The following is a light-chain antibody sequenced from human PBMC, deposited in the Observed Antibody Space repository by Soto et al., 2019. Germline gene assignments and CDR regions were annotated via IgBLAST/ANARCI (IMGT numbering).Light chain of an antibody. CDR2: AAS. Sequence: DIQMTQSPSSLSAPVGDRVTITCRASQSVRTYLNWYQQERGKAPKLLIHAASSLPSGVPSRFSASGSGTDFTLTITSLQPEDFATYYCQQSYTIPRTFGQGTEVEIK. V-gene: IGKV1-39*01. CDR1: QSVRTY. CDR3: QQSYTIPRT. J-gene: IGKJ1*01.